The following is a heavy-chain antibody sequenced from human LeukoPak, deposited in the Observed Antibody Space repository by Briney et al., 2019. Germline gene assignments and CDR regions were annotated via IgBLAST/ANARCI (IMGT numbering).Heavy chain of an antibody. Sequence: PGGSLRLSCAASGFTFSDYYMSWIRQAPGKGLEWVSYISSSSSHANYADSVKGRFTISRDNAKNSLYLQMNSLRAEDTAVYYCARLNDSGSNYCDHWGQGTLATVSP. V-gene: IGHV3-11*03. D-gene: IGHD3-10*01. CDR2: ISSSSSHA. CDR1: GFTFSDYY. J-gene: IGHJ4*02. CDR3: ARLNDSGSNYCDH.